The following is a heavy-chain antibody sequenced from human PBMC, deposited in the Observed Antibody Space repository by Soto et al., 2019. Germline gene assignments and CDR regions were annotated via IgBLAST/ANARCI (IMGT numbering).Heavy chain of an antibody. Sequence: SETLSLTCTVSGGSISSGPYSWGWIRQTPGEGLEWIGTFRYSENTYYNPSLESRVTISVDTSKNQFSLNLSSVTAADTAVYYCARQFRAVAAFDYWGQGTPGTVSS. CDR3: ARQFRAVAAFDY. D-gene: IGHD6-19*01. V-gene: IGHV4-39*01. CDR2: FRYSENT. CDR1: GGSISSGPYS. J-gene: IGHJ4*02.